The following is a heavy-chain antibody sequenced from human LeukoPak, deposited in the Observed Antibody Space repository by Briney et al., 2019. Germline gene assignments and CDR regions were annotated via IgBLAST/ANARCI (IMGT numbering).Heavy chain of an antibody. Sequence: GGSLRLSCAASGFTLIDYYVSRIRQAPGKGLEWVAYISSSSSYTNYADSVKGRFTISRDNAKNSVHLQMNSLRAEDTAVYYCARGTAPSADYWGQGTLVTVSS. CDR1: GFTLIDYY. V-gene: IGHV3-11*05. J-gene: IGHJ4*02. D-gene: IGHD2-21*02. CDR2: ISSSSSYT. CDR3: ARGTAPSADY.